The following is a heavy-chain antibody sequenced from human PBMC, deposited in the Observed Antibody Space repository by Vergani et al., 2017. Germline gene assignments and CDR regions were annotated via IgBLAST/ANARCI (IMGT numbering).Heavy chain of an antibody. CDR1: GGSFSGYY. D-gene: IGHD2-15*01. Sequence: QVQLQQWGAGLLKPSETLSLTCAVYGGSFSGYYWSWIRQPPGKGLEWVAVISYDGSNKYYADSVKGRFTISRDNSKNTLYLQMNSLRAEDTAVYYCARDPYRYCSGGSCYSRYFQHWGQGTLVTVSS. CDR3: ARDPYRYCSGGSCYSRYFQH. J-gene: IGHJ1*01. CDR2: ISYDGSNK. V-gene: IGHV3-30-3*01.